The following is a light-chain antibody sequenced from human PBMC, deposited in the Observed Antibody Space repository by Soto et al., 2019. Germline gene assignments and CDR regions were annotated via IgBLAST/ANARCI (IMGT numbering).Light chain of an antibody. Sequence: NQMTQSPSTLSASVGDRVAITCRASQSISSWLAWYQQKPGKAPKLLIYDASTLESGVPSRLSGSGSGTEFTLTISSLQPDDFATYYCQKYNSYSKTCGQGTKVAIK. CDR2: DAS. CDR3: QKYNSYSKT. CDR1: QSISSW. J-gene: IGKJ1*01. V-gene: IGKV1-5*01.